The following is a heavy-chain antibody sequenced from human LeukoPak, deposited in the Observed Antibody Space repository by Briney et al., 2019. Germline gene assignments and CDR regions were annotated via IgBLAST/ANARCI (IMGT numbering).Heavy chain of an antibody. V-gene: IGHV3-53*01. Sequence: GGLRLSCAASGFTVSSNYMSWVRQAPGKGLEWVSVIYTGGSTYYADSVKGRFTISRDNSKNTLYLQMNSLRAEDTAVYYCAREPDFWSGYHFWGQGTLVTVSS. CDR1: GFTVSSNY. D-gene: IGHD3-3*01. J-gene: IGHJ4*02. CDR3: AREPDFWSGYHF. CDR2: IYTGGST.